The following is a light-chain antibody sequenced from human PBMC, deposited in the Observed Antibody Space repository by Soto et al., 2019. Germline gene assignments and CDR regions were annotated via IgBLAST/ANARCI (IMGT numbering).Light chain of an antibody. J-gene: IGKJ2*01. Sequence: IVLTQPRLSSPVTLGQPASISCRTSQSIVHIDGNTYFNWLQQRPGQPPRLLVYKISNRFPGVPDIFRGSGTGTEFTLKISRVEAEDVGGYYCRQATQSYTFGQGTRLEIK. CDR3: RQATQSYT. V-gene: IGKV2-24*01. CDR2: KIS. CDR1: QSIVHIDGNTY.